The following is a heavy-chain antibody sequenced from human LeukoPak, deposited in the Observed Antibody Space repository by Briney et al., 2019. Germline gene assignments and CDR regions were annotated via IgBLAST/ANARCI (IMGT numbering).Heavy chain of an antibody. D-gene: IGHD5-18*01. CDR1: GYTFTGCY. CDR2: INPNSGGT. Sequence: ASVKVSCKASGYTFTGCYMHWVRQAPGQGLEWMGWINPNSGGTNYAQKFQGWVTMTRDTSISTAYMELSRLRSDDTAVYYCARGLLSGATVDYWGQGTLVTVSS. V-gene: IGHV1-2*04. J-gene: IGHJ4*02. CDR3: ARGLLSGATVDY.